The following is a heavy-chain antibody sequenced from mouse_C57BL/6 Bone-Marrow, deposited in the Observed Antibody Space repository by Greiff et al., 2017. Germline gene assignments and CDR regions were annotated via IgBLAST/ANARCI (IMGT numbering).Heavy chain of an antibody. D-gene: IGHD1-1*01. CDR1: GYTFTSYW. CDR3: AREGYYYGSYYFDY. V-gene: IGHV1-64*01. J-gene: IGHJ2*01. CDR2: IHPNSGST. Sequence: QVQLQQPGAELVKPGASVKLSCKASGYTFTSYWMHWVKQRPGQGLEWIGMIHPNSGSTNYNEKFKSKATLTVDKSSSTAYMQLSRLTSEDSAVXYCAREGYYYGSYYFDYWGQGTTLTVSS.